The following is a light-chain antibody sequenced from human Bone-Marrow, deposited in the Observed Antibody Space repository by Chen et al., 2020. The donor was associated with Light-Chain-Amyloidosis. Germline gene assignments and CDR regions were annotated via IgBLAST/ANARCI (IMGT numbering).Light chain of an antibody. CDR2: DDS. CDR3: QVWDRSSDRPV. Sequence: SYVLTQPSSVSVAPGQTATIACGGNNIGSTSVHWYQQTPGQAPLMVVYDDSARPSGIPVRFSGSNSGNTATLAISRVEAGDEADYYCQVWDRSSDRPVFGGGTKLTVL. CDR1: NIGSTS. J-gene: IGLJ3*02. V-gene: IGLV3-21*02.